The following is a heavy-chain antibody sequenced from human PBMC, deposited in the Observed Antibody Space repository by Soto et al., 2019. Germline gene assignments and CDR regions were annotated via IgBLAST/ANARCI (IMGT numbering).Heavy chain of an antibody. CDR3: TTVGPITIFGVVIIDLDY. J-gene: IGHJ4*02. Sequence: GGSLRLSCAASGFTFSKAWMNWVRQAPGKGLEWVGRIKSKTDGGTTDYAAPVKGRFTISRDDSKNTLYLQMNSLKTEDTAVYYCTTVGPITIFGVVIIDLDYWGQGTLVTVSS. D-gene: IGHD3-3*01. CDR1: GFTFSKAW. CDR2: IKSKTDGGTT. V-gene: IGHV3-15*07.